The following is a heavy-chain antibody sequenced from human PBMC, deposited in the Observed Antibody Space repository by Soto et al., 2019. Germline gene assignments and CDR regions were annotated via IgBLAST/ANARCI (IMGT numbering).Heavy chain of an antibody. Sequence: GESLKISCKCSGYRFTSYWIGLVRQMPGKGLEWMGIVYPDDSDTRYSPSFQGQVTMSADKSINTAYLQWSSLKASDTAIYYCVRRLGTVTAFDYWGQGTLVTVSS. D-gene: IGHD4-17*01. J-gene: IGHJ4*02. CDR3: VRRLGTVTAFDY. CDR2: VYPDDSDT. CDR1: GYRFTSYW. V-gene: IGHV5-51*01.